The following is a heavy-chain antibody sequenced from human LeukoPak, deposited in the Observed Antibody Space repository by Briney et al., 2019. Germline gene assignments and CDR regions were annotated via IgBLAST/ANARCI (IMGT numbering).Heavy chain of an antibody. Sequence: ASVKVSCKASGYTFTSYDINWVRQATGQGLEWMGWMNPNSGNTGYAQKFQGRVTMTRNTSISTVYMELSSLRSEDTAIYYCARIRDGYNDAYDIWGQGTGVTVPS. CDR3: ARIRDGYNDAYDI. J-gene: IGHJ3*02. D-gene: IGHD5-24*01. CDR1: GYTFTSYD. V-gene: IGHV1-8*01. CDR2: MNPNSGNT.